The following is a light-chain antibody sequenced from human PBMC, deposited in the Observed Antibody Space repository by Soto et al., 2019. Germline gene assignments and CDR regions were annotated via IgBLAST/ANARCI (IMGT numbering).Light chain of an antibody. Sequence: DIQMTQSPSTLSASVGDRVTITCRASQSISSWLAWYQQKPGKAPKLLIYKTSSLESGDPSRFSGSGSGTEFSLTISSLQPDDFATYYCQQYNTYSTFGQGTKV. CDR3: QQYNTYST. V-gene: IGKV1-5*03. CDR1: QSISSW. CDR2: KTS. J-gene: IGKJ1*01.